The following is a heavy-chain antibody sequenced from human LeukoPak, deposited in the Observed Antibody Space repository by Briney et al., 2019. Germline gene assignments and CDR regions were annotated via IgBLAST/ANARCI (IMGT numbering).Heavy chain of an antibody. Sequence: TSETLSLTCTVSGGSISSYYWSWIRQPPGKGLEWIGEINHSGSTNYNPSLKSRVTISVDTSKNQFSLKLSSVTAADTAVYYCARGSGELLTLNHVDYWGQGTLVTVSS. CDR3: ARGSGELLTLNHVDY. CDR2: INHSGST. J-gene: IGHJ4*02. V-gene: IGHV4-34*01. CDR1: GGSISSYY. D-gene: IGHD3-10*01.